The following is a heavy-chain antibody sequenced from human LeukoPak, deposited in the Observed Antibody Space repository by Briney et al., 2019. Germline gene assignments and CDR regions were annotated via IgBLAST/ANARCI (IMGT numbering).Heavy chain of an antibody. V-gene: IGHV4-59*12. CDR2: LYNSGIT. CDR3: ARGGWSGYPYYFDY. J-gene: IGHJ4*02. D-gene: IGHD3-3*01. CDR1: GGSISSYF. Sequence: PSETLSLTCTVSGGSISSYFWNWIRQRPGKGLEWIGCLYNSGITNYNPSLKSRVTISVDASKNQFSLNLSSVTAADTAVYYCARGGWSGYPYYFDYWGQGTLVTVSS.